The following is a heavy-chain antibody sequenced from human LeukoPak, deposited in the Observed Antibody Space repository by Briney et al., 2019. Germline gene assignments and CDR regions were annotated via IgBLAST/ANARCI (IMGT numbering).Heavy chain of an antibody. CDR3: ATVPGYDSSGYPGSDY. D-gene: IGHD3-22*01. CDR1: GYTLTELS. Sequence: ASVKVSCKVSGYTLTELSMHWVRQAPGKGLEWMGGFDPEDGETIYAQKFQGRVTMTEDTSTDTAYMELSSLRSEDTAVYYCATVPGYDSSGYPGSDYWGQGTLVTVSS. J-gene: IGHJ4*02. CDR2: FDPEDGET. V-gene: IGHV1-24*01.